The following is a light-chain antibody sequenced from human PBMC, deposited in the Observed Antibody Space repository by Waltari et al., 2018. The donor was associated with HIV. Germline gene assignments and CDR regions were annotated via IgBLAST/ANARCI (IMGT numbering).Light chain of an antibody. CDR1: SSDVGAYNF. CDR2: EVS. Sequence: QSALTQPASVSGSPGQSITISCTGSSSDVGAYNFVSWYQQHPGQTPKLIIYEVSNRPSGVSYRFSGSKSVNTASLTISWLQADDEADYYCSSYTNRATLLFGGGTRLTVL. CDR3: SSYTNRATLL. V-gene: IGLV2-14*01. J-gene: IGLJ2*01.